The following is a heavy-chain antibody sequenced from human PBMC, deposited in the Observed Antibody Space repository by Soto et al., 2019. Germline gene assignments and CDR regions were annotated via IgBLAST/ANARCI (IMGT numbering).Heavy chain of an antibody. CDR1: GYTFTSFG. V-gene: IGHV1-18*01. J-gene: IGHJ6*02. Sequence: GASVKVSCKASGYTFTSFGISWVRQAPGQGLEWMGWISAYNGNTNYAQKLQGRLTLTTDTSTSTAYMELRSLRSDDTAVYYCARGTPAYYYGMDVWGQGTTVTVSS. CDR3: ARGTPAYYYGMDV. D-gene: IGHD1-7*01. CDR2: ISAYNGNT.